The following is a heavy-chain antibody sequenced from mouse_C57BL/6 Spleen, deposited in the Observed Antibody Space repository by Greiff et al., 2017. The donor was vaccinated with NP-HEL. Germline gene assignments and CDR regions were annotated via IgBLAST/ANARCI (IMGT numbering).Heavy chain of an antibody. Sequence: EVKLQQSGPELVKPGASVKIPCKASGYTFTDYNMDWVKQSHGKSLEWIGDINPNNGGTIYNQKFKGKATLTVDKSSSTAYMELRSLTSEDTAVYYCARWYYGSSWYFDVWGTGTTVTVSS. D-gene: IGHD1-1*01. V-gene: IGHV1-18*01. J-gene: IGHJ1*03. CDR3: ARWYYGSSWYFDV. CDR1: GYTFTDYN. CDR2: INPNNGGT.